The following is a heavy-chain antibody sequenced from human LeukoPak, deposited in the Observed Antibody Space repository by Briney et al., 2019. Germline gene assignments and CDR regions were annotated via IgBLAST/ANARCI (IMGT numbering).Heavy chain of an antibody. J-gene: IGHJ4*02. V-gene: IGHV3-23*01. CDR2: ISGSGGST. D-gene: IGHD4-17*01. Sequence: GGSLRLSCAASGFTFSSYAMSWVRQAPGKGLEWVSAISGSGGSTYYADSVKGRFTISRDNSKNMPYLQMNSLRAEDTAVYYCAKVRQRSTVTTKGAQHYWGQGTLVTVSS. CDR3: AKVRQRSTVTTKGAQHY. CDR1: GFTFSSYA.